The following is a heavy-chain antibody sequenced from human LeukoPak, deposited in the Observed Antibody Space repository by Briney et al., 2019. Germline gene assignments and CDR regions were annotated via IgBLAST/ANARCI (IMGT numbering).Heavy chain of an antibody. Sequence: GGSLRLSCAASGFTFSSYSMNWVRQAPGKGLEWVSSISSSSSYIYYADSVKGRFTISRDNAKNSLYLQMNSLRAEDTAVYYCAKDHYSGYNYDTIDYWGQGTLVTVSS. CDR3: AKDHYSGYNYDTIDY. CDR2: ISSSSSYI. D-gene: IGHD5-12*01. CDR1: GFTFSSYS. J-gene: IGHJ4*02. V-gene: IGHV3-21*01.